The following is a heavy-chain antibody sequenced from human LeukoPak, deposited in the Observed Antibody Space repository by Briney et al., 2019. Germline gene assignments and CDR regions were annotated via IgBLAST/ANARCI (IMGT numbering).Heavy chain of an antibody. CDR3: AKDIGIAAAGTYYGMDV. V-gene: IGHV3-9*01. CDR2: ISWNSANI. CDR1: RFTFDDFA. Sequence: GGSLRLSCAASRFTFDDFAMHWVRQAPGKGLEWVSGISWNSANIGYADSVKGRFTISRDNAKKSLYLQMNNLRVEDTALYYCAKDIGIAAAGTYYGMDVWGQGTTVTVSS. D-gene: IGHD6-13*01. J-gene: IGHJ6*02.